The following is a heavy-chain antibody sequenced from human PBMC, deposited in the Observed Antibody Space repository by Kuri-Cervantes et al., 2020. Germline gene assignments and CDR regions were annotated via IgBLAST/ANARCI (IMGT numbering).Heavy chain of an antibody. D-gene: IGHD2-8*01. CDR2: IRFDGSKK. CDR3: AKPGGECSNGVCPNGYFDP. J-gene: IGHJ5*02. CDR1: GFTFSDYY. V-gene: IGHV3-30*02. Sequence: GESLKISCRASGFTFSDYYMDWVRQAPGKGLEWAAFIRFDGSKKYYADSVKGRFSISRDNSKKTVFLQMSGLRPEDTAVYYCAKPGGECSNGVCPNGYFDPWGQGTLVTVSS.